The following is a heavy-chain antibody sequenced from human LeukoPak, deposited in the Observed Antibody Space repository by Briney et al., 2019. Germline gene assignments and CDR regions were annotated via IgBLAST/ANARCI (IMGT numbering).Heavy chain of an antibody. J-gene: IGHJ3*02. CDR2: ISSSSTYI. D-gene: IGHD1-26*01. V-gene: IGHV3-21*01. CDR1: GFTFSSYA. CDR3: ARENSGWEPDGPRGAFDI. Sequence: PGGSLRLSCAASGFTFSSYAMNWVRQAPGKGLEWVSYISSSSTYIYCADSVKGRFTISRDNAKNSLYLQMNSLRGEDTAVYYCARENSGWEPDGPRGAFDIWGQGTTVTVSS.